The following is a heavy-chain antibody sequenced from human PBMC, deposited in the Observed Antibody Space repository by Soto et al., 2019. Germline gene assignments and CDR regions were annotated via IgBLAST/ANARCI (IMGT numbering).Heavy chain of an antibody. CDR1: GGTFSSYP. Sequence: QVQLVQSGAEVKKPGSSVKVSCKASGGTFSSYPMSWVRQAPGQGLEWMGRIIPIADVAIYPQKFQGRVTITAAKSTTPAYMALSRLRYEGTAVYYCARDSEDPSGAPSYYLDYWGQGNLVTVS. D-gene: IGHD2-15*01. CDR3: ARDSEDPSGAPSYYLDY. J-gene: IGHJ4*02. V-gene: IGHV1-69*04. CDR2: IIPIADVA.